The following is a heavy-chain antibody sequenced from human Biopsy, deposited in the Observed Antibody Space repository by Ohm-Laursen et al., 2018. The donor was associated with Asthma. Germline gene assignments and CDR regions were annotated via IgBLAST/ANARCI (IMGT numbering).Heavy chain of an antibody. D-gene: IGHD6-13*01. J-gene: IGHJ6*02. CDR2: IYYSGTT. V-gene: IGHV4-39*01. Sequence: SETLSLTCCLSSGSGGYMRSGNYYWGWIRQPPGKGLEWIGSIYYSGTTYYNPSLESRVTLSAATSKKQFSLKLTSVTAADTAVYYCVRGSSSWHHGPFHYYYGLDVWGQGTTATVSS. CDR3: VRGSSSWHHGPFHYYYGLDV. CDR1: GGYMRSGNYY.